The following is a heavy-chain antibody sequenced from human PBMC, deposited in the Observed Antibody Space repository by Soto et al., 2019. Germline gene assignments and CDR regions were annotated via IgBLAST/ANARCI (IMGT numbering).Heavy chain of an antibody. CDR2: ISGSGGST. J-gene: IGHJ5*02. V-gene: IGHV3-23*01. Sequence: VGSLRLSCAASGFTFSSYAMSWVRQAPGKGLEWVSAISGSGGSTYYADSVKGRFTISRDNSKNTLYLQMNSLRAEDTAVYYCAKLPFLYYYDSSGYSWFDPWGQGTLVTVSS. CDR3: AKLPFLYYYDSSGYSWFDP. CDR1: GFTFSSYA. D-gene: IGHD3-22*01.